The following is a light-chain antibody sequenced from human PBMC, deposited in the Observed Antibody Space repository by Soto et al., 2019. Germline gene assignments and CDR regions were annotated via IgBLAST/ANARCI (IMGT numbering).Light chain of an antibody. CDR2: DAS. CDR1: QSVSSD. CDR3: QQSSNWPPT. Sequence: EIVLTQSPATLSLSPGERATLSCRASQSVSSDLAWYQQKPGQPPRLLIYDASNRATGIPARFSGGGSGTDFTLIISSLEPEDFAVYYCQQSSNWPPTFGGGTKVEI. V-gene: IGKV3-11*01. J-gene: IGKJ4*01.